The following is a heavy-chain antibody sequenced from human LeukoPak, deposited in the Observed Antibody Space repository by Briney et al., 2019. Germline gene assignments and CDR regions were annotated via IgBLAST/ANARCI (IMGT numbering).Heavy chain of an antibody. Sequence: SETLSLTCTVSGGSISSYYWSWIRQPPGKGLEWIGYIYYSGSTNYNPSLKSRVTISVDTSKNQFSLKLSSVTAADTAVYYCARERIMITFGGVIATYYFDYWGQGTLVTVSS. CDR2: IYYSGST. CDR3: ARERIMITFGGVIATYYFDY. CDR1: GGSISSYY. J-gene: IGHJ4*02. D-gene: IGHD3-16*02. V-gene: IGHV4-59*01.